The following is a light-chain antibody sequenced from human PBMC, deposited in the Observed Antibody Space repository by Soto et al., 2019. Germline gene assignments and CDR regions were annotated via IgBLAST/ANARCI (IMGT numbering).Light chain of an antibody. CDR1: RGFGKY. V-gene: IGKV1-27*01. J-gene: IGKJ1*01. CDR3: EKYDNAPWT. CDR2: AAS. Sequence: DIQMTQSPSSLSASVGDRVIITCRASRGFGKYLAWHQQRPGKAPKLLIYAASTLQSGVPSRFSGSGSGIEFTLTISSLQPEDVATYYCEKYDNAPWTFGQGTKVEIK.